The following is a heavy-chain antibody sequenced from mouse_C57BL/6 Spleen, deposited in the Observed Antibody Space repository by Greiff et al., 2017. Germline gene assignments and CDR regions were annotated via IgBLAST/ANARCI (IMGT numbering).Heavy chain of an antibody. V-gene: IGHV1-55*01. Sequence: VKLQQPGAELVKPGASVKMSCKASGYTFTSYWITWVKQRPGQGLEWIGDIYPGSGSTNYNEKFKSKATLTVDTSSSTAYMQLSSLTSEDSAVYYCARSELGRNYFDYWGQGTTLTVSS. CDR3: ARSELGRNYFDY. J-gene: IGHJ2*01. D-gene: IGHD4-1*01. CDR2: IYPGSGST. CDR1: GYTFTSYW.